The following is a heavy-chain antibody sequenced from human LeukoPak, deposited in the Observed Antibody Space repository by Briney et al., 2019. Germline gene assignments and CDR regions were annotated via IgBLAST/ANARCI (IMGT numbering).Heavy chain of an antibody. J-gene: IGHJ6*03. Sequence: ASVKVSCKASGYTFTGYYMHWVRQAPGQGLEWMGWINPNSGDTGYAQKFQGRVTVTRNTSIATAYMELSSLRSEDTAVYYCARGVRGGSGTYYKDRHFYYFMEVWGTGTTVTVSS. D-gene: IGHD3-10*01. CDR1: GYTFTGYY. V-gene: IGHV1-8*03. CDR3: ARGVRGGSGTYYKDRHFYYFMEV. CDR2: INPNSGDT.